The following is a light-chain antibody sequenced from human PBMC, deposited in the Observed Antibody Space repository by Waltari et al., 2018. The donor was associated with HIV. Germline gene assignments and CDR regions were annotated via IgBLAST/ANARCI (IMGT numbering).Light chain of an antibody. Sequence: DIVMTQSPDSLAMSLGVRATINCKSSQRVLYTSTNENYLAWYQQKAGQPPKLLIYWASTRQSGVPDRFNGSGSGTDFTLTISGLQAEDVALYYCQQYYSTPRTFGRGTKVEI. CDR1: QRVLYTSTNENY. CDR2: WAS. V-gene: IGKV4-1*01. J-gene: IGKJ1*01. CDR3: QQYYSTPRT.